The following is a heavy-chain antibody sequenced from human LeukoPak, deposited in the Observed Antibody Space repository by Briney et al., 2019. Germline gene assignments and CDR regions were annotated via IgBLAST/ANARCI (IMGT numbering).Heavy chain of an antibody. Sequence: PSETLSLTCTVSGGSISSSSYYWGWIRQPPGKGLEWIGSIYYSGSTNYNPSLKSRVTISVDTSKNQFSLKLSSVTAADTAVYYCARDQPRYCSGGSCYSKQDYWGQGTLVTVSS. V-gene: IGHV4-39*07. D-gene: IGHD2-15*01. CDR3: ARDQPRYCSGGSCYSKQDY. CDR2: IYYSGST. CDR1: GGSISSSSYY. J-gene: IGHJ4*02.